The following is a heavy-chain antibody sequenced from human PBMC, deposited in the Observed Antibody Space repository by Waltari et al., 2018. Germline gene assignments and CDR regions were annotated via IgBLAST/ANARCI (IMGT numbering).Heavy chain of an antibody. V-gene: IGHV1-69-2*01. J-gene: IGHJ3*01. CDR2: VDPEDGET. Sequence: EVQLLQSGTELKKPGSTVKISCKVSGYRFPDNYIHGVQQTPGKGPQWMGLVDPEDGETIYAERFQGRVTITADTSTETAFMELSSLTSDDTAVYYCVTALGDRSSASRPFDVWGLGTLITVSS. CDR3: VTALGDRSSASRPFDV. CDR1: GYRFPDNY. D-gene: IGHD3-10*01.